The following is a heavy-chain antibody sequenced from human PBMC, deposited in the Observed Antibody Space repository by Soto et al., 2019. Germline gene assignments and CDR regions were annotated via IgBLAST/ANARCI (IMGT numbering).Heavy chain of an antibody. J-gene: IGHJ6*02. D-gene: IGHD1-20*01. CDR1: GFTFDDYT. CDR3: AKNTHNWNDGYYYGMDV. CDR2: ISWDGGST. Sequence: EVQLVESGGVVVQPGGSLRLSCAASGFTFDDYTMHWVRQAPGKGLEWVSLISWDGGSTYYADSVKGRFTISRENSKNSLYLQMNSLRTEDTALYYCAKNTHNWNDGYYYGMDVWGQGTTVTVSS. V-gene: IGHV3-43*01.